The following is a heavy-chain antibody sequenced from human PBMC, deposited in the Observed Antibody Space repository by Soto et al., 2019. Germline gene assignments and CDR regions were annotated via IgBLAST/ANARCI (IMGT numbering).Heavy chain of an antibody. CDR1: GGTFSSYA. Sequence: SVKVSCKASGGTFSSYAISWVRQAPGQGLEWMGGIIPIFGTANYAQKFQGRVTITADESTSTAYMELSSLRSEDTAVYYCASSNAGGNFRSGDNWFDPWGQGTLVTVS. D-gene: IGHD3-10*01. CDR2: IIPIFGTA. V-gene: IGHV1-69*13. CDR3: ASSNAGGNFRSGDNWFDP. J-gene: IGHJ5*02.